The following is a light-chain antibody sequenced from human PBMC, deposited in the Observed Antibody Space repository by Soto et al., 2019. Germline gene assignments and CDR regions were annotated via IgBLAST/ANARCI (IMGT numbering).Light chain of an antibody. Sequence: QSVLTQPPSVSGAPGQRVTISCTGSSSNIGAGYDVHWYQQLPGTAPKLLIYGNSNRPSGVPDRFSGSKSGTSASLAITVLQAEDEPDYYCQSYDSSLSVLFGTGTKLTVL. CDR1: SSNIGAGYD. J-gene: IGLJ1*01. CDR2: GNS. V-gene: IGLV1-40*01. CDR3: QSYDSSLSVL.